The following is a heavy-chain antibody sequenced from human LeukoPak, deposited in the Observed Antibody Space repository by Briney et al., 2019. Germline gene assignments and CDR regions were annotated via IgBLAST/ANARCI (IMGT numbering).Heavy chain of an antibody. D-gene: IGHD3-9*01. CDR3: ARERGRYDILTGYAPRDY. CDR2: ISSSSSYI. Sequence: GGSLRLSCAASGFTFSSYSMNWVRQAPGKGLEWVSSISSSSSYIYYADSVKGRFTISRDNSKNTLYLQMNSLRAEDTAVYYCARERGRYDILTGYAPRDYWGQGTLVTVSS. V-gene: IGHV3-21*01. J-gene: IGHJ4*02. CDR1: GFTFSSYS.